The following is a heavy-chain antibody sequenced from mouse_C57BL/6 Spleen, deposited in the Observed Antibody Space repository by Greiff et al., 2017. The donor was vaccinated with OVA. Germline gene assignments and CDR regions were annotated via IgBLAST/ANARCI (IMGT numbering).Heavy chain of an antibody. CDR3: ARLGEAMDY. V-gene: IGHV5-6*01. CDR2: ISSGGSYT. J-gene: IGHJ4*01. CDR1: GFTFSSYG. Sequence: EVKLMESGGDLVKPGGSLKLSCAASGFTFSSYGMSWVRQTPDKRLEWVATISSGGSYTYYPDSVKGRFTISRDNAKNTLYLQMSSLKSEDTAMYYCARLGEAMDYWGQGTSVTVSS.